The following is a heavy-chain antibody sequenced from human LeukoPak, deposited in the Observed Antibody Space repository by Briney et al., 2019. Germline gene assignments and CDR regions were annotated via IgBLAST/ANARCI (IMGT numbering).Heavy chain of an antibody. D-gene: IGHD2-21*01. CDR3: VREGVWSGWFDT. CDR2: IYYSGST. J-gene: IGHJ5*02. V-gene: IGHV4-59*01. Sequence: PSETLSLTCTVSGGSISSYYWSWIRQPPGKGLEWIGYIYYSGSTNYNPSLESRVTISVDTSKNQFSLKLNSVTAADTAVYYCVREGVWSGWFDTWGQGTLVVVSS. CDR1: GGSISSYY.